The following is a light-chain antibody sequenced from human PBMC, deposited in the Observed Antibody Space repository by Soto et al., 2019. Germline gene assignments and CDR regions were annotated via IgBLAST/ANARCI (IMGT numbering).Light chain of an antibody. Sequence: EIVLTQSPGTLSLSPGERATLSCRASQSVSSNYLAWYQQKPGQAPRLLIYGASSRATGIPDRFSGSGSGTDFTLTISRLEPEDFAVYDCQQYGSSPPALTFGGGTKVEIK. CDR3: QQYGSSPPALT. CDR2: GAS. J-gene: IGKJ4*01. V-gene: IGKV3-20*01. CDR1: QSVSSNY.